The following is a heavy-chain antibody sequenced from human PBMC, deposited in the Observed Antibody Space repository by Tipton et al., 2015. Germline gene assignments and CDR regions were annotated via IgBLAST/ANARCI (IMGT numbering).Heavy chain of an antibody. D-gene: IGHD3-3*02. CDR3: ARESYQHTFDY. Sequence: SGVTFSSYGIHWVRQAPGKGLEWVALIWYNGSNKQYADSVKGRFTISRDNSENTVYLQMNSLRAEDTAVYYCARESYQHTFDYWGQGALVTVSS. CDR2: IWYNGSNK. CDR1: GVTFSSYG. V-gene: IGHV3-33*01. J-gene: IGHJ4*02.